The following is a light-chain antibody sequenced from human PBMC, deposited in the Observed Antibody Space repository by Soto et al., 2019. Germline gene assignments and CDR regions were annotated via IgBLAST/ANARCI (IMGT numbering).Light chain of an antibody. J-gene: IGLJ2*01. CDR2: SNN. V-gene: IGLV1-44*01. Sequence: QSVLTQPPSASGTPGQRVTISCSGSSSNIGSNTVNWYQQLPGTAPKLLIYSNNQRPSGVPDRFSGSKSGTSASLAISGLQSEDEADYYCAAWDDSLNGLVFGGGTKATV. CDR3: AAWDDSLNGLV. CDR1: SSNIGSNT.